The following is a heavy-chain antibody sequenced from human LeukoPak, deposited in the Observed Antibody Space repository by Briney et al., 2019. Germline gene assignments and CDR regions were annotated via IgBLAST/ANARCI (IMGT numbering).Heavy chain of an antibody. Sequence: PGGSLRLSCAASGFTFSSYSMNWVRQAPGKGLEWVSSISSSNTYIYYTDSEKGRFTISRDNAKNSLYLQMNSLRPEDTAVYYCVSFWSGYYAGVAHDYWGQGTLVTVSS. J-gene: IGHJ4*02. D-gene: IGHD3-3*01. V-gene: IGHV3-21*01. CDR3: VSFWSGYYAGVAHDY. CDR2: ISSSNTYI. CDR1: GFTFSSYS.